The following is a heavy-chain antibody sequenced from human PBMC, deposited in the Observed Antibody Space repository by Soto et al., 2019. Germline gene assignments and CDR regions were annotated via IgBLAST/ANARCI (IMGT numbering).Heavy chain of an antibody. CDR2: INAHNGNT. J-gene: IGHJ4*02. Sequence: QVQLVQSGAEVKKPGASVNVSCKASGSTFPSSTVSWVRQAPGQGLEWMGWINAHNGNTKYAQKFQGRLTMTTDTSTGTGYMELRSLRSDDTAIYFCAIADYGDPDYWGQGTLVTVSS. CDR3: AIADYGDPDY. CDR1: GSTFPSST. V-gene: IGHV1-18*01. D-gene: IGHD4-17*01.